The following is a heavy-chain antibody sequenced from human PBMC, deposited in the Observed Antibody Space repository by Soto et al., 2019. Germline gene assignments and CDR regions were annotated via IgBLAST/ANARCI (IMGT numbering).Heavy chain of an antibody. D-gene: IGHD6-6*01. Sequence: QLVESGGELVQPGGSLRLSCRASGFTLSSYWVSWVRQAPGKGLEWVAHIKQDGSEKYYLDSVKGRFDISTDNSKNSVFLQMNSLRADDTAVYFCVRLRLRETSSSEPFEMWGLGTMVTVSS. CDR2: IKQDGSEK. V-gene: IGHV3-7*03. CDR3: VRLRLRETSSSEPFEM. J-gene: IGHJ3*02. CDR1: GFTLSSYW.